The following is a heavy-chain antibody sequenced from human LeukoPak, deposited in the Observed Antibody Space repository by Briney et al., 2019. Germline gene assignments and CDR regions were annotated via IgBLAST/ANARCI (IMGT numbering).Heavy chain of an antibody. Sequence: SETLSLTCTVSGGSIGSSSYYWGWIRQPPGKGLEWIGSIYYSGSTYYNPSLKSRVTISVDTSKNQFSLKLSSVTAADTAVYYCARSIPFDYWGQGTLVTVSS. V-gene: IGHV4-39*01. CDR2: IYYSGST. CDR3: ARSIPFDY. CDR1: GGSIGSSSYY. J-gene: IGHJ4*02.